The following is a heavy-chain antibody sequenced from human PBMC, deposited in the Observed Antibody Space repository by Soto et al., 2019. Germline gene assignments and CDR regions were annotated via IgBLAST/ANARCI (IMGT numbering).Heavy chain of an antibody. CDR3: ARDITMVRGVINSWVGYY. CDR1: GGTFSSYA. D-gene: IGHD3-10*01. Sequence: QVQLVQSGAEVKKPGSSVKVSCKASGGTFSSYAISWLRQAPGQGLEWMGGIIPIFGTANYAQKFQGRVTITADESTSTAYMELSSLRSEDTAVYYCARDITMVRGVINSWVGYYWGQGTLVTVSS. CDR2: IIPIFGTA. V-gene: IGHV1-69*01. J-gene: IGHJ4*02.